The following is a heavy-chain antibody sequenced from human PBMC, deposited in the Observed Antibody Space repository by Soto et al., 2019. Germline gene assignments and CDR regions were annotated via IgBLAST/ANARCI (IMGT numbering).Heavy chain of an antibody. CDR2: IYSLGNV. D-gene: IGHD1-26*01. V-gene: IGHV4-59*04. Sequence: PSETMSLTCNVAGGSLTKYYLDCIRQAPGQGLEWIGDIYSLGNVHYHPSLTRRLTRSIDMSKNQLSQELRFVSAAHAATFLRARHTPWSTFFDCWGQRALVTVAS. J-gene: IGHJ4*02. CDR3: ARHTPWSTFFDC. CDR1: GGSLTKYY.